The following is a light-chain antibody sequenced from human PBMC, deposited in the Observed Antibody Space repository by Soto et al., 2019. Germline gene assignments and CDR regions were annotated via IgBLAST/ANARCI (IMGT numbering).Light chain of an antibody. V-gene: IGKV2-28*01. CDR3: MQALQIIT. J-gene: IGKJ5*01. CDR2: LGS. CDR1: QSLPHSNGYNY. Sequence: IVMTPSPLSLPVTPGEPASISCRSSQSLPHSNGYNYLDWYLQKPGQSPQLLIYLGSNRASGVPDRFSGSGSGTDFTLKIRRVEAEDVGVYYCMQALQIITFGQGTRLEN.